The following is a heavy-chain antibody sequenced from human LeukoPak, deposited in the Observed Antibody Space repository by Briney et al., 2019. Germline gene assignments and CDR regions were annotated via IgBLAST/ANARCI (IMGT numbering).Heavy chain of an antibody. Sequence: GGSLRLSCAASGFTVSSNYMSWVRQAPGKGLEWVSVIYSGGSTYYADSVKGRFTISRDNSKNTLYLQMNSLRADDTAVYYCARDGGPPFDAFDIWGQGTMVTVSS. CDR3: ARDGGPPFDAFDI. CDR2: IYSGGST. CDR1: GFTVSSNY. J-gene: IGHJ3*02. D-gene: IGHD2-15*01. V-gene: IGHV3-53*01.